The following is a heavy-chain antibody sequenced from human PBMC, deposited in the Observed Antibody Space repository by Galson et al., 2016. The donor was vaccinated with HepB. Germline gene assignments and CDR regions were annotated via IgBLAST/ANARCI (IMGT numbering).Heavy chain of an antibody. Sequence: SLRLSCAASGFTFSSYAMNWVRQAPGKGLEWVSSISGSGGTTYYADSVKGRFTISRDNSQNTLYLQMNSLRAEDTAVYYCAKTSGALSTGFYLDFDYWGQGTLVTVSS. V-gene: IGHV3-23*01. J-gene: IGHJ4*02. CDR3: AKTSGALSTGFYLDFDY. CDR2: ISGSGGTT. CDR1: GFTFSSYA. D-gene: IGHD3-9*01.